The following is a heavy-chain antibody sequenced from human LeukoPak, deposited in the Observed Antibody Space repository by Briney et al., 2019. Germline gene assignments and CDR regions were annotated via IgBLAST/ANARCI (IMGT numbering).Heavy chain of an antibody. J-gene: IGHJ4*02. Sequence: SETQSLTCTVSGGSISSSSYYWGWIRQPPGKGLEWIGSIYYSGSTYYNPSLKSRVTISVDTSKNQFSLKLSSVTAADTAVYYCASEAIVLMVYAHYWGQGTLVTVSS. D-gene: IGHD2-8*01. CDR1: GGSISSSSYY. V-gene: IGHV4-39*01. CDR3: ASEAIVLMVYAHY. CDR2: IYYSGST.